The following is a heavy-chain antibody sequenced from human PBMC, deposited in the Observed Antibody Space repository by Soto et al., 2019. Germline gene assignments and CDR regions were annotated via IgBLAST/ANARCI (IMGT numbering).Heavy chain of an antibody. D-gene: IGHD6-19*01. CDR1: GFTFSSYA. CDR2: ISYDGSNK. Sequence: GGSLRLSCAASGFTFSSYAMHWVRQAPGKGLEWVAVISYDGSNKYYADSVKGRFTISRDNSKNTLYLQMNSLRAEDTAVYYCARDPKVAYSSGWYEVGLPSYWGQGTLVTVSS. J-gene: IGHJ4*02. V-gene: IGHV3-30-3*01. CDR3: ARDPKVAYSSGWYEVGLPSY.